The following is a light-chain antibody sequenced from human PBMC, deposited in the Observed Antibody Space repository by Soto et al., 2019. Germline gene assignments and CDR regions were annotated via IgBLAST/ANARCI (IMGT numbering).Light chain of an antibody. V-gene: IGKV1-9*01. CDR2: ATS. Sequence: LSPSSRSASLGGRVNITCRASQSISSYLNWHQQKAGKAPKLLIHATSTLQSGVPSRFSGSGSGTDFTLTISSLQPEDFATYYCQQLNNYPITFGRGTRLEIK. CDR1: QSISSY. CDR3: QQLNNYPIT. J-gene: IGKJ5*01.